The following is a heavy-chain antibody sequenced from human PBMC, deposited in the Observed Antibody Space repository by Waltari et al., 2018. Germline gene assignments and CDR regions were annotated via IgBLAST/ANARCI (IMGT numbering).Heavy chain of an antibody. D-gene: IGHD1-26*01. Sequence: EVQLVESGGGLVEPGGSLRLSCAASGFTFNNAWMYWVRQAPGKGLEWVCRIKRNRDGGTTEYTAAVKGRFIISRDDSRATLYLQMNTLKSEDAAVYYCTTDWGSGSYPLYAFDLWGPGTMVTVSS. CDR2: IKRNRDGGTT. CDR3: TTDWGSGSYPLYAFDL. CDR1: GFTFNNAW. V-gene: IGHV3-15*01. J-gene: IGHJ3*01.